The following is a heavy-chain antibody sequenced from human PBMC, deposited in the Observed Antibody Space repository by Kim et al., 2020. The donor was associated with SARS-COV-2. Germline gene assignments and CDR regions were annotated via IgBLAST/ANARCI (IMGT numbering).Heavy chain of an antibody. CDR1: GYTLTELS. Sequence: ASVKVSCKVSGYTLTELSMHWVRQAPGKGLEWMGGFDPEDGETIYAQKFQGRVTMTEDTSTDTAYMELSSLRSEDTAVYYCATAGTTTFWSGYYTGYYYYGMDVWGQGTTVTVSS. V-gene: IGHV1-24*01. D-gene: IGHD3-3*01. CDR3: ATAGTTTFWSGYYTGYYYYGMDV. J-gene: IGHJ6*02. CDR2: FDPEDGET.